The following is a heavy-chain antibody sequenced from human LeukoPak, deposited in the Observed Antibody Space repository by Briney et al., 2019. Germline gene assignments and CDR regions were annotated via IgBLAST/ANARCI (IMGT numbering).Heavy chain of an antibody. CDR2: INWNGGST. D-gene: IGHD3-22*01. CDR3: ARLSGDYDSSGYGGPFDI. Sequence: PGGSLRLSCAASGFTFDDYGMSWVRQAPGKGLEWVSGINWNGGSTGYADSVKGRFTISRDNAKNSLYLQMNSLRVEDTALYYCARLSGDYDSSGYGGPFDICGQGTMVTVSP. V-gene: IGHV3-20*04. J-gene: IGHJ3*02. CDR1: GFTFDDYG.